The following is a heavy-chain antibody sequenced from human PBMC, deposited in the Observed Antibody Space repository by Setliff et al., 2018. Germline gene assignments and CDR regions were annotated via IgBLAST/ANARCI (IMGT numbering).Heavy chain of an antibody. V-gene: IGHV4-59*01. J-gene: IGHJ2*01. CDR1: GGSISSYY. CDR2: IYYSGST. D-gene: IGHD3-22*01. CDR3: ARGPTIVDWFFDL. Sequence: SETLSLTCTVSGGSISSYYWSWIRQPPGKGLEWIGYIYYSGSTNYNPSLKSRVTISVDRSKNQFSLKLSSVTAADTAVYYCARGPTIVDWFFDLWGRGTLVTVS.